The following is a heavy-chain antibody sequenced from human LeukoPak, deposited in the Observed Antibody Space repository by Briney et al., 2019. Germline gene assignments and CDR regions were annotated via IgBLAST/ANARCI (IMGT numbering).Heavy chain of an antibody. D-gene: IGHD3-10*01. J-gene: IGHJ4*02. CDR2: ISSSSSYI. V-gene: IGHV3-21*01. Sequence: PGGSLRLSCAASGFTFSSYSMNWVRQAPGKGLEWVSSISSSSSYIYYADSVKGRFTISRDNAKNSLYLQMNSLRAEDTAVCYCARDKGMVRGVIGYWGQGTLVTVSS. CDR1: GFTFSSYS. CDR3: ARDKGMVRGVIGY.